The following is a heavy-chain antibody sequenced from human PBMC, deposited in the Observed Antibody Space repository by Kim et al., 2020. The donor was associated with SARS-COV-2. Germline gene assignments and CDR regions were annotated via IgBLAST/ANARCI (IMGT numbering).Heavy chain of an antibody. CDR3: AKDSVGATRKAFDI. Sequence: LSLTCAASGFTFSSYAMSWVRQAPGKGLEWVSAISGSGGSTYYADSVKGRFTISRDNSKNTLYLQMNSLRAEDTAVYYCAKDSVGATRKAFDIWGQGTMVTVSS. CDR2: ISGSGGST. D-gene: IGHD1-26*01. J-gene: IGHJ3*02. V-gene: IGHV3-23*01. CDR1: GFTFSSYA.